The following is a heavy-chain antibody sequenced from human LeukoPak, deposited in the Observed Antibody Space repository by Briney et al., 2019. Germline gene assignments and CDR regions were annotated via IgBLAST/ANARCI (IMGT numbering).Heavy chain of an antibody. CDR3: ARRSRTRDPSTSAFDI. V-gene: IGHV1-69*01. J-gene: IGHJ3*02. CDR2: IIPIFGTA. D-gene: IGHD2-8*01. Sequence: GSSVKVSCKASGGTFSSYAISWVRQAPGQGLEWMGGIIPIFGTANYAQKFQGRVTITADESTSTAYMELSSLRSEDTAVYYCARRSRTRDPSTSAFDIWGQGTMVTVSS. CDR1: GGTFSSYA.